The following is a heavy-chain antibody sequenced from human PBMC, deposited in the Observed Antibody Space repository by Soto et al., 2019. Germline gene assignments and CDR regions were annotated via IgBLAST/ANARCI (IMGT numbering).Heavy chain of an antibody. CDR3: AKDSRPPGDYFDY. D-gene: IGHD6-6*01. Sequence: QVQLVESGGGVVQPGRSLRLSCAASGFTFSSYGMHWVRQAPGKGLEWVAVISYDGSNKYYADSVKGRFTISRDNSKNSLYLQMNSLRAEDTAVYYCAKDSRPPGDYFDYWGQGTLVTVSS. CDR1: GFTFSSYG. CDR2: ISYDGSNK. J-gene: IGHJ4*02. V-gene: IGHV3-30*18.